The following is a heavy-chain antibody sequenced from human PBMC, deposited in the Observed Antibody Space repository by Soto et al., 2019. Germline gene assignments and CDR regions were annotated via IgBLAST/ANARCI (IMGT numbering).Heavy chain of an antibody. CDR1: GGTFSSYA. CDR2: IIPIFGTA. CDR3: ASGPCSSTSCYSEDWTWFDL. J-gene: IGHJ5*02. V-gene: IGHV1-69*06. Sequence: QVQLVQSGAEVKKPGSSVKVSCKASGGTFSSYAISWVRQAPGQGLEWMGGIIPIFGTANYAQKFQGRVTITADKSTSTAYMELSSLRSEDTAVYYCASGPCSSTSCYSEDWTWFDLWGQGTLVTVSS. D-gene: IGHD2-2*01.